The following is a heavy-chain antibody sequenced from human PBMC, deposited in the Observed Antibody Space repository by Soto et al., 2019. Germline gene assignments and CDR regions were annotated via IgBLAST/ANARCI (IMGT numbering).Heavy chain of an antibody. V-gene: IGHV1-18*04. CDR2: ISAYNGNT. J-gene: IGHJ6*02. CDR3: AVGTYCSSTSCYLYYYGMDV. Sequence: ASVKVSCKASGYTFTSYGISWVRQAPGQGLEWMGWISAYNGNTNYAQKLQGRVTMTTDTSTSTAYMELRSLRSDDTAVYYCAVGTYCSSTSCYLYYYGMDVWGQGTKVT. D-gene: IGHD2-2*01. CDR1: GYTFTSYG.